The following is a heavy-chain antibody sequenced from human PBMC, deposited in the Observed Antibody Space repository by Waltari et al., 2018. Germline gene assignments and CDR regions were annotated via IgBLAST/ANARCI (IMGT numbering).Heavy chain of an antibody. CDR1: GFTFSSYG. CDR3: ARDGAHCSGGSCYSGFDY. J-gene: IGHJ4*02. Sequence: QVQLVESGGGVVQPGRSLRLSCAASGFTFSSYGMHWVRQAPGKGLEWVAVIWYDGSNKYYADSVKGRFTISRDNSKNTLYLQMNSLRAEDTAVYYCARDGAHCSGGSCYSGFDYWGQGTLVTVSS. D-gene: IGHD2-15*01. V-gene: IGHV3-33*08. CDR2: IWYDGSNK.